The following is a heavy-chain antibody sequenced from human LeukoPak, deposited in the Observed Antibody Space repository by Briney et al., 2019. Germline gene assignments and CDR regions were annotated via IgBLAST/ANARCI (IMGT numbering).Heavy chain of an antibody. CDR3: ARDRWGSVDY. Sequence: PSETLSLTCTVSGGSIRSGGYYWSWIRQHPGKGLEWIGYIYYSGSTYYNPSLKSRVTISVDTSKNQFSLKLSSVTAADTAVYYCARDRWGSVDYWGQGTLVTVSS. V-gene: IGHV4-31*03. CDR1: GGSIRSGGYY. CDR2: IYYSGST. D-gene: IGHD3-16*01. J-gene: IGHJ4*02.